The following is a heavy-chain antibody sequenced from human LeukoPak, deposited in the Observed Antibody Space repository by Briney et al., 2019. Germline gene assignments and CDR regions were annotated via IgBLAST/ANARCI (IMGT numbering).Heavy chain of an antibody. CDR2: IYYRGST. CDR1: GDSISSNNYY. CDR3: AGQNYYNFWNALNWFDP. Sequence: SETLSLTCTVSGDSISSNNYYWAWIRQSPEKGLEWIGSIYYRGSTYYNPSLKSRVIMSVDTSENHFSLRLPSVTAADTAIYYCAGQNYYNFWNALNWFDPWGQGTLVTVSS. J-gene: IGHJ5*02. D-gene: IGHD3-3*01. V-gene: IGHV4-39*01.